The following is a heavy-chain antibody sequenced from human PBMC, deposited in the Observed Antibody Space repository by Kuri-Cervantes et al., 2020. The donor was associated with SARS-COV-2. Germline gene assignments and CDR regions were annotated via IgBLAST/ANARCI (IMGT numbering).Heavy chain of an antibody. V-gene: IGHV3-30*18. Sequence: GGSLRLSCAVSGSTFTSYAMHWVRQAPGKGLEWVAVISYDGSNKYYADSVKGRFTISRDNSKNTLYLQMNSLRAEDTAVYYCAKDSGNLRYTVDPWGQGTLVTVSS. D-gene: IGHD1-14*01. CDR1: GSTFTSYA. J-gene: IGHJ5*02. CDR2: ISYDGSNK. CDR3: AKDSGNLRYTVDP.